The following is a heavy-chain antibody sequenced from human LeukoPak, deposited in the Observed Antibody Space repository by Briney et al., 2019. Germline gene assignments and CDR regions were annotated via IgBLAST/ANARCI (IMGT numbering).Heavy chain of an antibody. CDR3: ASYTRSGAFDI. CDR2: VNPHSGGT. V-gene: IGHV1-2*02. CDR1: GYSFIDYY. J-gene: IGHJ3*02. D-gene: IGHD3-3*01. Sequence: ASVKVSCKASGYSFIDYYIHWVRQAPGQGLEWMGWVNPHSGGTKFAQKFQGRVTMTRDTSINTAYMEVSSLRSDDTAVYYCASYTRSGAFDIWGQGTMVTVSS.